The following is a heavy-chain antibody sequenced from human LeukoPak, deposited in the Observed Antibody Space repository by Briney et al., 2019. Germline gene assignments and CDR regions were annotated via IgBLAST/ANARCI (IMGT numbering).Heavy chain of an antibody. CDR1: GFTFSSYG. CDR2: IWYDGSNK. J-gene: IGHJ4*02. V-gene: IGHV3-33*01. Sequence: GGSLRLSCAASGFTFSSYGMHWVRQAPGKGLEWVAVIWYDGSNKYYADSVKGRFTISRDNSKNTLYLQMNSLRAEDTAVYYCARAAFGQWPGSIFDYWGQGTLVTVSS. CDR3: ARAAFGQWPGSIFDY. D-gene: IGHD6-19*01.